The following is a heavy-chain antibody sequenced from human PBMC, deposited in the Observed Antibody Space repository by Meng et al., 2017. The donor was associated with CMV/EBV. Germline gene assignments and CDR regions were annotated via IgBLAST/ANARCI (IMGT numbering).Heavy chain of an antibody. CDR3: ARGSKVAVAGTFVDY. D-gene: IGHD6-19*01. CDR1: GGSFSGYY. V-gene: IGHV4-34*01. J-gene: IGHJ4*02. CDR2: INHSGST. Sequence: SETLSLTCAVYGGSFSGYYWSWIRQPPGKGLEWIGEINHSGSTNYNPSLKSRVTISVDTSKNQFSLKLSSVTAADTAAYYCARGSKVAVAGTFVDYWGQGTLVTVSS.